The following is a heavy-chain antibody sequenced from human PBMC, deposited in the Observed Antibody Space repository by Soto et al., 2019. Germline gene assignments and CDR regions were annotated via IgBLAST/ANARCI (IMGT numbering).Heavy chain of an antibody. CDR3: ATLNNNFGTSGYYSETDGFDI. J-gene: IGHJ3*02. CDR1: GGTFSRYA. D-gene: IGHD3-22*01. CDR2: IIPMFGTP. V-gene: IGHV1-69*01. Sequence: QVHLVQSGAGVKKPGSSVKVSCKASGGTFSRYAISWVRQAPGQGLEWMGGIIPMFGTPTYAQKFQGRVTITADESTNTAYMDLSSLRSEDTAVYYCATLNNNFGTSGYYSETDGFDIWGQGTMVSVSS.